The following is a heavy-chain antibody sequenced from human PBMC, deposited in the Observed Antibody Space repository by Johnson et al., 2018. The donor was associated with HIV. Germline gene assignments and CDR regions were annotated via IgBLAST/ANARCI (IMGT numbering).Heavy chain of an antibody. D-gene: IGHD2-15*01. J-gene: IGHJ3*02. Sequence: VQLVESGGGVVQPGKSLRLSCGASGFTVSSNYMNWVRQAPGKGLEWVSNISRSGSTIYHADSVKGRLIISRDNAKNSLYLQMSSLRAEDTAVYYCAREGPYWAFDIWGQGTMVTVSS. CDR1: GFTVSSNY. V-gene: IGHV3-11*04. CDR2: ISRSGSTI. CDR3: AREGPYWAFDI.